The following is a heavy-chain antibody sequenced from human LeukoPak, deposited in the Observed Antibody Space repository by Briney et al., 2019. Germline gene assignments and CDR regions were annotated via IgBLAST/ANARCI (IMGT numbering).Heavy chain of an antibody. CDR3: ARDKSGGATYYYDSSGYLLRRMDV. D-gene: IGHD3-22*01. V-gene: IGHV1-2*06. CDR2: INPNSGGT. Sequence: EASVKVSCKASGYTFTGYYMHWVRQAPGQGLEWMGRINPNSGGTNYAQKFQGRVTMTRDTSISTAYMELRSLRSDDTAVYYCARDKSGGATYYYDSSGYLLRRMDVWGQGTTVTVSS. CDR1: GYTFTGYY. J-gene: IGHJ6*02.